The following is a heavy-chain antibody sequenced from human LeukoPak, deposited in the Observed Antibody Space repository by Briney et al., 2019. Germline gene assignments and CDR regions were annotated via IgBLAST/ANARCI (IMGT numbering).Heavy chain of an antibody. V-gene: IGHV1-18*01. CDR3: ARPVISSSSPYTEVYFEY. D-gene: IGHD6-6*01. J-gene: IGHJ4*02. CDR2: ITTYNGNT. Sequence: ASVKVSCTGSGYTFTSYGISWVRQAPGQGLGWMGWITTYNGNTKYAQKPQGRVTMTTDTSTSTAYMELLSLISADTATYYCARPVISSSSPYTEVYFEYWGQGTLVTVSS. CDR1: GYTFTSYG.